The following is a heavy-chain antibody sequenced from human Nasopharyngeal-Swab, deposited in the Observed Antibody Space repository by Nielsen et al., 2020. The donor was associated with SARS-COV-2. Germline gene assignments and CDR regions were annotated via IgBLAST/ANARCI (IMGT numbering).Heavy chain of an antibody. D-gene: IGHD3-22*01. Sequence: GESLKISCAASGFTFSSYWMSWVRQAPGKGLEWVANIKQDGSEKYYVDSVKGRFTISRDNAKNSLYLQMNSLRAEDTAVYYCAKPLSGYYYFQHWGQGTLVTVSS. CDR1: GFTFSSYW. CDR3: AKPLSGYYYFQH. J-gene: IGHJ1*01. CDR2: IKQDGSEK. V-gene: IGHV3-7*01.